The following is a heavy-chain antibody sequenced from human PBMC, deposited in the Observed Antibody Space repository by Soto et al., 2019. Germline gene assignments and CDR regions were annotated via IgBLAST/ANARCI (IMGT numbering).Heavy chain of an antibody. Sequence: QITLKESGPTLVKPTQTLTLAXTXSGFSLSTSGVGVGWIRQPPGKALEWLALIYWDDDKRYSPSLKSRLTITKDTSKNQVVLTMTNMDPVXXXXXXXXXXXXXXXXFKYWGQGTLVTVSS. V-gene: IGHV2-5*02. CDR2: IYWDDDK. D-gene: IGHD3-10*01. CDR3: XXXXXXXXXFKY. J-gene: IGHJ4*02. CDR1: GFSLSTSGVG.